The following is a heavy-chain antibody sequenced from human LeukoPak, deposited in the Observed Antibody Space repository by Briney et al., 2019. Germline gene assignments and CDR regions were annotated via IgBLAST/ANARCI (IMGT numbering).Heavy chain of an antibody. D-gene: IGHD3-10*01. CDR3: ARAYGSGSYYNFNWFAP. V-gene: IGHV1-69*01. J-gene: IGHJ5*02. Sequence: SVKVSCKASGGTFSSYAISWVRQAPGQGLEWMGGIIPIFGTANYAQKFQGRVTITADESTSTAYMELSSLRSEDTAVYYCARAYGSGSYYNFNWFAPWGQGTLVTVSS. CDR1: GGTFSSYA. CDR2: IIPIFGTA.